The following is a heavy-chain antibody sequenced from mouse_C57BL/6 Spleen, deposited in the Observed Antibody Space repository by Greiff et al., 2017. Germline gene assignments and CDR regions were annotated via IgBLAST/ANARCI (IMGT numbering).Heavy chain of an antibody. V-gene: IGHV1-42*01. CDR3: ARRAFDY. CDR1: GYSFTGYY. Sequence: VQLQQSGPELVKPGASVKISCKASGYSFTGYYMNWVKQSPEKSLEWIGEINPSTGGTTYNQKFKAKATLTVDKSSSTAYMQLKGLTAEDSAVYYCARRAFDYWGQGTTLTVAS. J-gene: IGHJ2*01. CDR2: INPSTGGT.